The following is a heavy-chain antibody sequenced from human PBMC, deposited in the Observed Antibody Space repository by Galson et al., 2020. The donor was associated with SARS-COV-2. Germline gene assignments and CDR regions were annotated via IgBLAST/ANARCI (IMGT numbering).Heavy chain of an antibody. CDR1: GFTFSSYG. J-gene: IGHJ4*02. V-gene: IGHV3-33*01. CDR2: IWYDGSNK. CDR3: ARDGIVGIAAAGFDY. D-gene: IGHD6-13*01. Sequence: GSLRLSCAASGFTFSSYGMRWVRQAPGKGLEWVAVIWYDGSNKYYADSVKGRFTISRDNSKNTLYLQMNSLRAEDTAVYYCARDGIVGIAAAGFDYWGQGTLVTVSS.